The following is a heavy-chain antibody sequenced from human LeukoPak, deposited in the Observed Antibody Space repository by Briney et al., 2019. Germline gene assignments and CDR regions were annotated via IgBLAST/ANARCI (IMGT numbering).Heavy chain of an antibody. J-gene: IGHJ4*02. D-gene: IGHD5-18*01. V-gene: IGHV4-39*01. CDR2: IYYSGST. Sequence: PSETLSLTCTVSGGSISSSSYYWGWIRQPPGKGLEWIGSIYYSGSTYHNPSLKSRVTISVDTSKNQFSLKLSSVTAADTAVYYCARRVDTARSIPDRYFDYWGQGTLVTVSS. CDR1: GGSISSSSYY. CDR3: ARRVDTARSIPDRYFDY.